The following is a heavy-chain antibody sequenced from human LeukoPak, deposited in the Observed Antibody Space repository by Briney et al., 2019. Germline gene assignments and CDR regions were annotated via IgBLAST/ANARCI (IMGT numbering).Heavy chain of an antibody. CDR3: AKDLQD. J-gene: IGHJ1*01. CDR2: ISYDGSNK. V-gene: IGHV3-30-3*01. CDR1: GFTFSSYA. Sequence: GRSLRLSCAASGFTFSSYAMHWVRQAPGKGLEWVAVISYDGSNKYYADSVKGRFTIPRDNSKNTLYLQMNSLRAEDTAVYYCAKDLQDWGQGTLVTVSS.